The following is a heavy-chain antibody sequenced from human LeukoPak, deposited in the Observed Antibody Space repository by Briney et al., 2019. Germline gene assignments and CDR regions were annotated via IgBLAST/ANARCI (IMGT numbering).Heavy chain of an antibody. CDR3: ARGGYYGSGNDFRFDP. D-gene: IGHD3-10*01. Sequence: SETLSLTCTVSGGSVSGYYWSWIRQPPGKGLQWIGYIHYSGSTNYNPSLKSRLTISVDTSKNQFSLKLTSVTAADTAVYYCARGGYYGSGNDFRFDPWGQGTLVTVSS. V-gene: IGHV4-59*02. CDR1: GGSVSGYY. J-gene: IGHJ5*02. CDR2: IHYSGST.